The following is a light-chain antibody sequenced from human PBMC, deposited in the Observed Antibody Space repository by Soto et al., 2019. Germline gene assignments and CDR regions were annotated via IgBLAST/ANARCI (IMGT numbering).Light chain of an antibody. Sequence: QSALTQPASVSGSPGQSITISCTGTSNDVGGSNFVSWYQQHPGKAPKLMIYEVSNRPSGVSNRFSGSKSGNTASLTISGLQAEDEADYYCNSYTINSTPYVFGTGTKLTVL. CDR3: NSYTINSTPYV. J-gene: IGLJ1*01. V-gene: IGLV2-14*01. CDR1: SNDVGGSNF. CDR2: EVS.